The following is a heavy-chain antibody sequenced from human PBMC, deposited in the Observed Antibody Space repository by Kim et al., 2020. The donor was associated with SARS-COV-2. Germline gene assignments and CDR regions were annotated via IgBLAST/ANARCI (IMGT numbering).Heavy chain of an antibody. CDR1: GYSFSTWW. CDR3: ARQMGAFLSGYSAITVD. D-gene: IGHD3-3*01. Sequence: GESLKISCKGSGYSFSTWWIGWVRQMPGKGLEWMGIIYPGDSDTRYSPSFEGQVTISDDTSMKTAYLHWSSLKASYTAIYYFARQMGAFLSGYSAITVD. CDR2: IYPGDSDT. V-gene: IGHV5-51*01. J-gene: IGHJ4*01.